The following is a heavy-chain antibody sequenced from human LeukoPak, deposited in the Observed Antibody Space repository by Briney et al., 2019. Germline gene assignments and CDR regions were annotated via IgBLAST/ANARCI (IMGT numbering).Heavy chain of an antibody. CDR1: GYSISSGYY. Sequence: PSETLSLTCTVSGYSISSGYYWGWIRPPPGKGLEWIGYIYYSGSTNYNPSLKSRVTISVDTSKNQFSLKLVSVTAADTAVYYCAREQWAFRSYYDSSGYHDYWGQGTLVTVSS. CDR2: IYYSGST. V-gene: IGHV4-38-2*02. CDR3: AREQWAFRSYYDSSGYHDY. D-gene: IGHD3-22*01. J-gene: IGHJ4*02.